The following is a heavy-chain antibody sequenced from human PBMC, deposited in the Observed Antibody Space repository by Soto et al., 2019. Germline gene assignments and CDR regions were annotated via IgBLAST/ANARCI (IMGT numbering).Heavy chain of an antibody. CDR3: ARDTGSGYVRWFDP. Sequence: QVQLQESGPGLVKPSETLSLTCTVSGGSVSSGSYYWSWIRQPPGKGLEWIGYIYYSGSTNYNPSLKSRVTRSVDTSRSQASLKLSSVPAADTAVYYCARDTGSGYVRWFDPWGQGTLVTVSS. J-gene: IGHJ5*02. CDR2: IYYSGST. D-gene: IGHD5-12*01. CDR1: GGSVSSGSYY. V-gene: IGHV4-61*01.